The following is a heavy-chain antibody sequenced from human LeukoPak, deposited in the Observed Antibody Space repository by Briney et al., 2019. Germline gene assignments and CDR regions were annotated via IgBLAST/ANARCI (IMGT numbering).Heavy chain of an antibody. J-gene: IGHJ4*02. CDR1: GYTFTGYY. D-gene: IGHD3-9*01. CDR3: ARVVDYYIFTGYDY. V-gene: IGHV1-2*06. Sequence: ASVKVSCKASGYTFTGYYMHWVRQAPGQGLEWMGRINPNSGGTNYAQKFQGRVTMTRDTSISTAYMELSRLRSDDTAVYYCARVVDYYIFTGYDYWGQGTLVTVSS. CDR2: INPNSGGT.